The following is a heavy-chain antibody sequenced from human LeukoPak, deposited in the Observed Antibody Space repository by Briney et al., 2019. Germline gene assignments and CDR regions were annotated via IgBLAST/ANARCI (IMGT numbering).Heavy chain of an antibody. D-gene: IGHD6-13*01. CDR3: ARGSSWYVPYFDY. J-gene: IGHJ4*02. V-gene: IGHV3-30-3*01. Sequence: TGGSLRLSCAASGFTFSSYAMHWVRQAPGKGLEWVAVISYDGSNKYYADSVKGRFTISRDNSKNTLYLQMNSLRAEDTAVYYCARGSSWYVPYFDYWGQGTLVTASS. CDR2: ISYDGSNK. CDR1: GFTFSSYA.